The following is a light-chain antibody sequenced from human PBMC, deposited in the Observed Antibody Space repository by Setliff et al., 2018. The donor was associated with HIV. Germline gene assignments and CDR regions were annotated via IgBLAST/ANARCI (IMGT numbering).Light chain of an antibody. CDR1: SSDVGGYNS. J-gene: IGLJ1*01. Sequence: QSVLTQPASVSGSPGQSITISCTETSSDVGGYNSVSWYQHYPGKAPKVMIYGVNNRPSGVSNRFSGSKSGSTASLTISGLQAEDEADYFCTSYTRDNTITRVFGTGTKVTVL. CDR3: TSYTRDNTITRV. V-gene: IGLV2-14*01. CDR2: GVN.